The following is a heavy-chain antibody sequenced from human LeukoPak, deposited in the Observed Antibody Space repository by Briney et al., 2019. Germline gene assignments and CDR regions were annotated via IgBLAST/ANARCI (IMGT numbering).Heavy chain of an antibody. CDR1: GFTFSSYG. J-gene: IGHJ5*02. CDR3: AKDSGSYAYNRFDP. D-gene: IGHD1-26*01. V-gene: IGHV3-30*18. Sequence: GALRLSCAASGFTFSSYGMHWVRQAPGKGLEWVAVISYDGSNKYYADSVKGRFTISRDNSKNTLYLQMNSLRAEDTAVYYCAKDSGSYAYNRFDPWGQGTLVTVSS. CDR2: ISYDGSNK.